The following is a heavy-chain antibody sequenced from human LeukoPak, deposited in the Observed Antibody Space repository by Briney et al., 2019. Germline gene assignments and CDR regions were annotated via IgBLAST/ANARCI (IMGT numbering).Heavy chain of an antibody. V-gene: IGHV4-31*03. CDR1: GASFNSDDQH. D-gene: IGHD3-22*01. CDR2: IHPSGML. J-gene: IGHJ4*02. Sequence: ASETLSLTCTVSGASFNSDDQHWNWIRQSPGKGLEWIGSIHPSGMLYDNPSLESRVTMSRDTSKNQFSLNLNSVTAADTAVYFCSRGLDSRKLGYWGQGILVTVSS. CDR3: SRGLDSRKLGY.